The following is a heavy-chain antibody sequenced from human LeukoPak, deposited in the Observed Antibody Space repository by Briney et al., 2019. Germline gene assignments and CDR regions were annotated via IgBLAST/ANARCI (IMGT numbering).Heavy chain of an antibody. J-gene: IGHJ4*02. V-gene: IGHV3-74*01. CDR1: GFTFSSYW. D-gene: IGHD3-3*01. CDR2: INNDGSST. CDR3: ARGSSGSGYLY. Sequence: PGGSLRLSCAASGFTFSSYWMHWVRQAPGRGLVWVSRINNDGSSTNYADSVKGRFTISRDNAKNMVYLQMNSLRVEDTAVYYCARGSSGSGYLYWGQGTLVTVSP.